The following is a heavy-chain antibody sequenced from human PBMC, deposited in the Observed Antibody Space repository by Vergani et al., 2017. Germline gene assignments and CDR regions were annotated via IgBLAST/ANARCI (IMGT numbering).Heavy chain of an antibody. CDR3: AGPQGTSAYYYGGFDY. J-gene: IGHJ4*02. CDR1: GFIFSTYA. Sequence: EVQLVESGGGLVQPGGSLRLSCTASGFIFSTYAMSWVRQAPGKGLEWVSTISSDGGSTYYADSVKGRFTISRDNSKNTLSLQMNSLTAEDTAIYYCAGPQGTSAYYYGGFDYWGQGILVTVSS. V-gene: IGHV3-23*04. D-gene: IGHD3-22*01. CDR2: ISSDGGST.